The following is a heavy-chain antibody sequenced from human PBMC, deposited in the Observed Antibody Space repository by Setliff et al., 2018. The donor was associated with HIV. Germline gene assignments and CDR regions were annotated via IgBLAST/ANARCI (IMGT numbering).Heavy chain of an antibody. CDR1: GGPLSSYY. CDR3: ARKYLVNVFDY. V-gene: IGHV4-59*01. D-gene: IGHD3-22*01. Sequence: KSSETLSLTCSVSGGPLSSYYWSWIRQPPGKGLEWIGYVYYSGTTNYNPSLKSRVSMSVDTSKNQFSLRLSSVTAADTAVYYCARKYLVNVFDYWGQGMLVTVSS. J-gene: IGHJ4*02. CDR2: VYYSGTT.